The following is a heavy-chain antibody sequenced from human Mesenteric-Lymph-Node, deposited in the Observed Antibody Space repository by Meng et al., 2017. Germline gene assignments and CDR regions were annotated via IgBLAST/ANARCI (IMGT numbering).Heavy chain of an antibody. CDR1: GFTFSNYA. D-gene: IGHD5-24*01. Sequence: GESLKISCVGSGFTFSNYAMNWVRQAPGKGLECVAGMSDGGVGVHYTESVKGRFTISRDTSRNTLYLQMNSLRAEDTAVYYCAKRQRDGYNSPFDYWGQGTLVPSPQ. J-gene: IGHJ4*02. CDR2: MSDGGVGV. V-gene: IGHV3-23*01. CDR3: AKRQRDGYNSPFDY.